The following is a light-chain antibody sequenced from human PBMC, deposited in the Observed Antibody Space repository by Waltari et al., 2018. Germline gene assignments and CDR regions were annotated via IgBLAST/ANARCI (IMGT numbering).Light chain of an antibody. CDR1: TRDVGSYSL. V-gene: IGLV2-23*02. J-gene: IGLJ1*01. CDR2: EVS. Sequence: QSALTQPASVSWSPGQSITISCTGTTRDVGSYSLVSWYKHHPGKAPKLISFEVSERPSGVSNRFSGSKSGNTASLTISGLQAEDEADYHCCSYAGNSIYVFGTGTRVTVL. CDR3: CSYAGNSIYV.